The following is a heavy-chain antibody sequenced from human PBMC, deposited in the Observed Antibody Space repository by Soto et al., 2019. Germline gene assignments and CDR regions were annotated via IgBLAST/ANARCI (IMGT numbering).Heavy chain of an antibody. CDR2: ISYDGSKK. Sequence: HPGGSLRLSCVASGFSFSNYGMHWVRQAPGKGLEWVALISYDGSKKYYADSVKGRFTVARDNSKNTLFLQVTSLREEDTAVYYCAKPDIAAGYYFYGMDVWGQGTTVTVSS. CDR3: AKPDIAAGYYFYGMDV. D-gene: IGHD5-12*01. CDR1: GFSFSNYG. J-gene: IGHJ6*02. V-gene: IGHV3-30*18.